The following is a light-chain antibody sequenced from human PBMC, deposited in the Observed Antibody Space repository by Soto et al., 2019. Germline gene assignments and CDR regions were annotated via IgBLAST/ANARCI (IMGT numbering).Light chain of an antibody. CDR3: QQYHPYPWP. J-gene: IGKJ1*01. Sequence: DIQMTQSPSTLSAYVGDRVTITCRASQCGSIVLDWYQQRPGKAPKLLIYGASSLQSGVPSRFSGSGAGTEFTLSISSLQPDDFVPYYCQQYHPYPWPFGQGTKVEFK. V-gene: IGKV1-5*01. CDR2: GAS. CDR1: QCGSIV.